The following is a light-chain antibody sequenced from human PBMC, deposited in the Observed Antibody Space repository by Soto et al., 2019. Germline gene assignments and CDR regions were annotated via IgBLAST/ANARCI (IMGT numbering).Light chain of an antibody. CDR3: QQSYSIPYT. CDR1: QSISTF. CDR2: AAS. J-gene: IGKJ2*01. V-gene: IGKV1-39*01. Sequence: DIQMTQSTSSLSASVGDRVTMTCRASQSISTFLNWYQQKPGKAPNLLISAASNLYSGVPSRFSGSGSGTDFTLTISSLQPEDFATYYCQQSYSIPYTFGQGTKLEIK.